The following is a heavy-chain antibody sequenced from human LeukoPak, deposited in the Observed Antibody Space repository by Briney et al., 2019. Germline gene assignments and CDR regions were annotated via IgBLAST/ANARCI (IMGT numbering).Heavy chain of an antibody. J-gene: IGHJ4*02. CDR1: GGSISSGDYY. Sequence: SETLSLTCTVSGGSISSGDYYWSWIRQPPGKGLEWIGSFYYSGSTYYNPSLKSRVTISVDTSKNQFSLKLSSVTAADTSVYSCAGQAYGSGWYPFFDHWGQGALVTVSS. V-gene: IGHV4-39*01. CDR2: FYYSGST. D-gene: IGHD6-19*01. CDR3: AGQAYGSGWYPFFDH.